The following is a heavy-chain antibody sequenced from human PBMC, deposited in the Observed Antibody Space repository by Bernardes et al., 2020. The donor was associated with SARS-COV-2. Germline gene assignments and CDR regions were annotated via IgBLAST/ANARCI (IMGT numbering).Heavy chain of an antibody. CDR3: ARALYFVRDTHYYYGMDV. CDR1: GYTFTKYV. Sequence: SCKASGYTFTKYVISWVRQAPGKGLEWVSGIYSVGSTYYADSVNGRFTISRHNSKNTLYLQMNSLRTEDTAVYYCARALYFVRDTHYYYGMDVWGKGTTVTVSS. V-gene: IGHV3-53*04. CDR2: IYSVGST. J-gene: IGHJ6*04. D-gene: IGHD1-26*01.